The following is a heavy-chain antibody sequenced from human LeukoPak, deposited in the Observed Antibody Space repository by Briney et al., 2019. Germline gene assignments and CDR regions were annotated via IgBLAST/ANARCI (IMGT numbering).Heavy chain of an antibody. CDR1: GFTFSNHW. CDR3: ARSNWGIDD. V-gene: IGHV3-74*01. Sequence: GGSLRLSCAASGFTFSNHWMHWVRQVSGKGLVWVSRINTDGSDTSYADSVEGRFTISRDNARNTLYLQMNSLRPEDTAVYYCARSNWGIDDWGQGTLVTVSS. CDR2: INTDGSDT. J-gene: IGHJ4*02. D-gene: IGHD7-27*01.